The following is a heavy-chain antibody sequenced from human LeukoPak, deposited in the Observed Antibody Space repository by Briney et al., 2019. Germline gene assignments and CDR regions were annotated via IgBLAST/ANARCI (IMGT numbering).Heavy chain of an antibody. Sequence: ASVKVSCKASGYTFTAFGVSWVRQAPGQGLEWMGWINPYNDNTDYAQKFQGRVSMTTDTATSTVYMELRSLISDDTAVYYCARGASSGSYYHNWGQGTLVTVSS. D-gene: IGHD1-26*01. J-gene: IGHJ4*02. V-gene: IGHV1-18*01. CDR2: INPYNDNT. CDR1: GYTFTAFG. CDR3: ARGASSGSYYHN.